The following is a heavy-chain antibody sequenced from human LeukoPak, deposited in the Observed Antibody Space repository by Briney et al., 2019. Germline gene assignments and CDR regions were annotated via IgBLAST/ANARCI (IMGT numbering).Heavy chain of an antibody. Sequence: PSQTLSLTCNVSGGSISSGGYYWSWIRQHPGKGLEWIGYIYYSGSTYYNPSLKSRVTISVDTSKNQFSLELSSVTAADTAVYYCARAAPYYYYMDVWGKGTTVNVSS. CDR1: GGSISSGGYY. J-gene: IGHJ6*03. V-gene: IGHV4-31*03. CDR2: IYYSGST. CDR3: ARAAPYYYYMDV.